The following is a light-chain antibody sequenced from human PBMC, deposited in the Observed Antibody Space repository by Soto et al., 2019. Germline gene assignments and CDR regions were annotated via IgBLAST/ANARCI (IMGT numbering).Light chain of an antibody. V-gene: IGKV3-15*01. CDR1: QSLSGN. Sequence: QSPSPPDGSPGETVTLSCRSSQSLSGNLAWYQQKPGQAPRLLIFRATTRATGVPARFSGRGSGTEFTLTISGRQPEEDAVYYYQHYSKWTPSTFGPGTKV. CDR2: RAT. J-gene: IGKJ1*01. CDR3: QHYSKWTPST.